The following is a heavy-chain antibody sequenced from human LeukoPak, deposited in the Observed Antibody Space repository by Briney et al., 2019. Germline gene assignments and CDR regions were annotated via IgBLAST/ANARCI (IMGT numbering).Heavy chain of an antibody. Sequence: PGGSLRLSCAAPGFTLSNAWMSWVRQAPGKGREWVGRIKTKTKGCTTDYTAPVKGRFTISRDDSKNMLYLQMNSLKTEDTAVYYCTTGVGGAYSSGWYPGIDFDYWGQGTLVTVSS. CDR3: TTGVGGAYSSGWYPGIDFDY. D-gene: IGHD6-19*01. J-gene: IGHJ4*02. V-gene: IGHV3-15*01. CDR1: GFTLSNAW. CDR2: IKTKTKGCTT.